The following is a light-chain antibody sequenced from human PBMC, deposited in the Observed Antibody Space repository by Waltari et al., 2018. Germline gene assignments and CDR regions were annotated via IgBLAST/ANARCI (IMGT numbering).Light chain of an antibody. CDR2: GAS. CDR3: QQYGSSPFT. CDR1: QSVSSSD. J-gene: IGKJ3*01. V-gene: IGKV3-20*01. Sequence: EIVLTQSPGTLSLSPGERATLSCRASQSVSSSDLAGYQQKPGQAPRLLIYGASSRATGIPDRFSGSGSGTDFTLTISRLEPEDFAVYYCQQYGSSPFTFGPGTKVDIK.